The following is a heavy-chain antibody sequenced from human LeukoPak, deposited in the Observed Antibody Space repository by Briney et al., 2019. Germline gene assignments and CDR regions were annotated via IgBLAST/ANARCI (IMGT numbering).Heavy chain of an antibody. Sequence: GGSLRLSCTASGFTFAGYAMSWVRQAPGKGLEWVSSIQGIDTTTYYADSVKGRFTGSRDNSKNTLYLQMNSLRVEDTAVYYCAKDFRHSSTADSGSDLPLDYWGQGTLVSVSS. J-gene: IGHJ4*02. CDR1: GFTFAGYA. CDR2: IQGIDTTT. D-gene: IGHD1-26*01. CDR3: AKDFRHSSTADSGSDLPLDY. V-gene: IGHV3-23*01.